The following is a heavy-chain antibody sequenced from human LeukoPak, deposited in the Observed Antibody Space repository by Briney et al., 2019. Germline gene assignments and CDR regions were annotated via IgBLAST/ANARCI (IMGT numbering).Heavy chain of an antibody. CDR3: ARGLGSY. J-gene: IGHJ4*02. V-gene: IGHV4-59*01. Sequence: KPSETLSLTCTVSGGSISSYYWSWIRQPPGKGLEWIGYIYYSGSTNYNPSLKSRVTISVDTSKNQFSLKLSSVTAADTAVYYCARGLGSYWGQGTLVTVSS. D-gene: IGHD1-26*01. CDR1: GGSISSYY. CDR2: IYYSGST.